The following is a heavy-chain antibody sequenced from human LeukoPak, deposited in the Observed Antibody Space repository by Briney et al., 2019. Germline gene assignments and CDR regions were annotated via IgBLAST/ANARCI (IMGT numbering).Heavy chain of an antibody. J-gene: IGHJ3*02. D-gene: IGHD3-22*01. CDR3: ARECDSSGYYPSDAFDI. CDR2: IYHSGST. Sequence: SETLSLTCAVSGYSISSGYYWGWIRQPPGKGLEWIGSIYHSGSTYYNPSLKSRVTISVDTSKNQFSLKLSSVTAADTAVYYCARECDSSGYYPSDAFDIWGQGTVVTVSS. V-gene: IGHV4-38-2*02. CDR1: GYSISSGYY.